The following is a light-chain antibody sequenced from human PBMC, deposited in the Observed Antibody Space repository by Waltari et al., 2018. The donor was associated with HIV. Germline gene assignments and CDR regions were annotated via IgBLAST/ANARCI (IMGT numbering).Light chain of an antibody. CDR3: QQTYTAPKT. J-gene: IGKJ1*01. CDR2: GAS. Sequence: DIQMTQSPSSLPESVGDRVTITCRASQSISTFLNWYQQKPGKAPDLLISGASSVQSGVPSRFSGSGSGTDFILTISSLQPEDFATYYCQQTYTAPKTFGQGTTVDIK. V-gene: IGKV1-39*01. CDR1: QSISTF.